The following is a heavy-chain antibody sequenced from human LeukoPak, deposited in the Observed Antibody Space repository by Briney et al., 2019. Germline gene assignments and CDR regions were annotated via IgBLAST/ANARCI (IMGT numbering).Heavy chain of an antibody. J-gene: IGHJ4*02. D-gene: IGHD1-26*01. CDR1: GFTVSSNY. CDR2: IYSGGST. Sequence: PGGSLRLSCAASGFTVSSNYMSWVRQAPGKGLEWVSIIYSGGSTYYADSVKGRFTISRDNSKNTLYLQMNSLRAEDTAVYYCAKDRHMLLPFDYWGQGTLVTVSS. V-gene: IGHV3-66*02. CDR3: AKDRHMLLPFDY.